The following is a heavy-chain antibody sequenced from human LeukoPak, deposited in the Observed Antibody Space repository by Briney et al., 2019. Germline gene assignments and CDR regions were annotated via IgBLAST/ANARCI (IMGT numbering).Heavy chain of an antibody. CDR1: GFTFNNYW. D-gene: IGHD1-26*01. Sequence: GGSLRLSCAASGFTFNNYWMYWVRQAPGKGLEWVANIQQDGSEKYYVDSVKGRFTISRDNAKNSLYLQMNSLRAEDTAVYYCARGQVGATKLYYYYYMDVWGKGTTVTVSS. V-gene: IGHV3-7*04. CDR3: ARGQVGATKLYYYYYMDV. CDR2: IQQDGSEK. J-gene: IGHJ6*03.